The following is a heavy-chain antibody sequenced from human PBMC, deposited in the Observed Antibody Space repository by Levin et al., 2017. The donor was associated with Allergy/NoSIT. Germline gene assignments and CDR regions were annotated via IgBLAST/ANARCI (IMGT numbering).Heavy chain of an antibody. CDR2: ISNTGKTV. J-gene: IGHJ4*02. D-gene: IGHD1-1*01. V-gene: IGHV3-11*01. Sequence: LSLTCATSGFTFSDYHMNWIRQAPGRGLEWVAYISNTGKTVYYADSVKGRFPVSRDDAQHSVSLQVDSLRDEDTAVYYCARQRSYNEGFSSGGQGTLVTVSA. CDR3: ARQRSYNEGFSS. CDR1: GFTFSDYH.